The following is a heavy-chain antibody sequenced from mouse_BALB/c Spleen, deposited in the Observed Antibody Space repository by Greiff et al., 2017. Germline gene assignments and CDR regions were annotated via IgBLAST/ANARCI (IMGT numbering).Heavy chain of an antibody. Sequence: VQLQQSGTVLARPGASVKMSCKASGYSFTSYWMHWVKQRPGQGLEWIGAIYPGNSDTSYNQKFKGKAKLTAVTSASTAYMELSSLTNEDSAVYYCTRPRFPYGGYAMDYWGQGTSVTVSS. CDR2: IYPGNSDT. D-gene: IGHD1-1*02. CDR1: GYSFTSYW. V-gene: IGHV1-5*01. CDR3: TRPRFPYGGYAMDY. J-gene: IGHJ4*01.